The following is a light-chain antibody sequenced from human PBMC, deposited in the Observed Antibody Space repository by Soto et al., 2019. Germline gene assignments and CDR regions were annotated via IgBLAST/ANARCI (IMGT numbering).Light chain of an antibody. V-gene: IGKV1-5*03. J-gene: IGKJ1*01. CDR2: KAS. CDR3: QQYNSYFRT. Sequence: INMSQSPSYLSASPGYTFNITCGASQSISSWLAWYQKKPGKAPKLLIYKASSLESGVPSRFRGSGSGTEATLTISSLPPDDVEPYYCQQYNSYFRTFGQGTKVDIK. CDR1: QSISSW.